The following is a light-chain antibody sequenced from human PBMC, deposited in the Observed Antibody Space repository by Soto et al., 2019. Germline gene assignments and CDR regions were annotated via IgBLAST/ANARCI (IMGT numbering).Light chain of an antibody. CDR1: QSINIY. V-gene: IGKV1-39*01. J-gene: IGKJ5*01. CDR2: AAS. Sequence: DIQLTQSPSSLSASVGDRVTITCRASQSINIYLNWYQQKPGKAPKILLYAASSLYGGVPSRFSGSDSGTDFTLTISSLQPEDFAIYYCQQSYTTPTFGQGTRLEIK. CDR3: QQSYTTPT.